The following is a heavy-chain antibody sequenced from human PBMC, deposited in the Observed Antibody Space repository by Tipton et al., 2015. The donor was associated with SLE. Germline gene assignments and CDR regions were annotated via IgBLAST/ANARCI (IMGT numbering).Heavy chain of an antibody. V-gene: IGHV4-34*01. J-gene: IGHJ3*02. CDR2: IYHSGST. CDR1: GGSFSGYY. CDR3: ARERYGAFDI. D-gene: IGHD1-14*01. Sequence: TLSLTCAVYGGSFSGYYWSWIRQPPGKGLEWIGEIYHSGSTNYNPSLKSRVTISVDKSKNQFSLKLSSVTAADTAVYYCARERYGAFDIWGQGTMVTVSS.